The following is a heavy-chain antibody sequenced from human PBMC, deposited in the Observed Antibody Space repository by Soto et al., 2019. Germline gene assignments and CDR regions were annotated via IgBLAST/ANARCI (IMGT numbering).Heavy chain of an antibody. J-gene: IGHJ4*02. CDR2: IYYSGST. V-gene: IGHV4-31*03. Sequence: TLSLTCTVSGGSISSGGYYWSWIRQHPGKGLEWIGYIYYSGSTYYNPSLKSRVTISVDTSKNQFSLKLSSVTAADTAVYYCARDNYYDSSGYYYRSGSFDYWGQGTLVTVSS. D-gene: IGHD3-22*01. CDR1: GGSISSGGYY. CDR3: ARDNYYDSSGYYYRSGSFDY.